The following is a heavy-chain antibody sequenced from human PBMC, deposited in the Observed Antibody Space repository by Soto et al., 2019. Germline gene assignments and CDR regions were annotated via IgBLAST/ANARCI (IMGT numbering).Heavy chain of an antibody. CDR3: ARDLQYSRLFYGMDV. V-gene: IGHV4-31*03. D-gene: IGHD6-13*01. CDR1: GASISSGGYF. Sequence: QVQLQESGPGLVKPSQTLSLTCTVSGASISSGGYFWSWIRQHPGKGREWIGYIYYIGSTYYNPSLKSRVTISVDTSKNQFSLKLTSVTAADTAVYYCARDLQYSRLFYGMDVWGQGTTVTVSS. J-gene: IGHJ6*02. CDR2: IYYIGST.